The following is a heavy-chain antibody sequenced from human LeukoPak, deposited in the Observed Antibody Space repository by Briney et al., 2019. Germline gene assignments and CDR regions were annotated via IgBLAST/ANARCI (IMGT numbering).Heavy chain of an antibody. CDR3: ARRGYSSGWYFDY. J-gene: IGHJ4*02. CDR1: GGSISSYY. D-gene: IGHD6-19*01. V-gene: IGHV4-59*08. CDR2: IYYSGST. Sequence: SETLSLTCTVSGGSISSYYWNWIRQPPGKGLEWIGYIYYSGSTNYNPSLKSRVTISVDTSKNQFSLKLSSVTAADTAVYYCARRGYSSGWYFDYWGQGTLVTVSS.